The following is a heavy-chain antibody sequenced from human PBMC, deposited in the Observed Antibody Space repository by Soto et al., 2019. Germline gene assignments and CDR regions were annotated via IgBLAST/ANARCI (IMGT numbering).Heavy chain of an antibody. CDR2: IIPIFGTA. J-gene: IGHJ6*02. CDR1: GGTFSSYS. Sequence: SVKVSCKASGGTFSSYSISWVRQAPGQGLEWMGGIIPIFGTANYAQKFQGRVTITADESTSTAYMELSSLRSEDTAVYYCASGPGRFGENYYYYGMDVWGQGPTVTFSS. V-gene: IGHV1-69*13. CDR3: ASGPGRFGENYYYYGMDV. D-gene: IGHD3-10*01.